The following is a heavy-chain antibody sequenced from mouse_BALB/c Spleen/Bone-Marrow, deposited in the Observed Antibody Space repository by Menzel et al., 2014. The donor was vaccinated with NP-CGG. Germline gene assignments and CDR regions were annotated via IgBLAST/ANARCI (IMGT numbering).Heavy chain of an antibody. D-gene: IGHD2-4*01. CDR3: ARHAYYDQTEVSFVY. V-gene: IGHV5-9-2*01. J-gene: IGHJ3*01. CDR2: ISGGGSYT. CDR1: GFSFNSYG. Sequence: EVKLMESGGGLVKSGGSLKLSCAASGFSFNSYGMSWVRQTPEKRLAWVATISGGGSYTFYPDSVKGRFTISRDNAKNNLYLQLSSLRSEGTALYYCARHAYYDQTEVSFVYWGQGTLVTVSA.